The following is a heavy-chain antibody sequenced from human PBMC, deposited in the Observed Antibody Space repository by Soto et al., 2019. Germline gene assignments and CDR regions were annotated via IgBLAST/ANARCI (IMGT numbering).Heavy chain of an antibody. CDR1: GYTLSKYA. J-gene: IGHJ4*02. D-gene: IGHD3-9*01. V-gene: IGHV3-23*01. CDR3: AKDESAGYYYFDY. CDR2: ISNNGGST. Sequence: GGSLKISGAPSGYTLSKYAIRSVPQVDGKGLEWDSVISNNGGSTYYEDSVKGRFTISSDNSKNPLYLQMNSLRAEDTAVYYCAKDESAGYYYFDYWVQGTLVTVSS.